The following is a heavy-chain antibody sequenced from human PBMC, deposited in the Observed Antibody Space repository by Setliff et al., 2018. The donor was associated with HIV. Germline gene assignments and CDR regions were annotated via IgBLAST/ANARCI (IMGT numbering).Heavy chain of an antibody. CDR3: ARHPREEPQRNYKFDS. Sequence: PSETLSLTCTVSGGSISNYYWSWIRQPPGKGLEWIGYIYSTGYTNYHPSLKTRATISLDTSKSQFPLRLTSVTATDTAIYYCARHPREEPQRNYKFDSWGQGTLVTVSS. CDR2: IYSTGYT. J-gene: IGHJ4*02. V-gene: IGHV4-4*09. CDR1: GGSISNYY. D-gene: IGHD1-7*01.